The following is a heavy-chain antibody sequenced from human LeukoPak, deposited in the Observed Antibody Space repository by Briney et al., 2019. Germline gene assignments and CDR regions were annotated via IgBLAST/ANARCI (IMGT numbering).Heavy chain of an antibody. CDR2: MNPNSGNT. Sequence: ASVKVSCKASGYTFTTYDINWVRQATGQGLEWMGWMNPNSGNTGYTQKFQGRVTMTRNTSISTAYMELSSLRSEDTAVYYCARGRGSGHKENWFDPWGQGTLVTVSS. V-gene: IGHV1-8*01. J-gene: IGHJ5*02. CDR3: ARGRGSGHKENWFDP. CDR1: GYTFTTYD. D-gene: IGHD6-19*01.